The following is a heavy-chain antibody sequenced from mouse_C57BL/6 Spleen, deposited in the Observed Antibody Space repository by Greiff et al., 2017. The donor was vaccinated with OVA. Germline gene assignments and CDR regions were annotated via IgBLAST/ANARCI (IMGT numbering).Heavy chain of an antibody. CDR1: GFTFSSYG. V-gene: IGHV5-6*02. J-gene: IGHJ4*01. Sequence: DVMLVESGGDLVKPGGSLKLSCAASGFTFSSYGMSWVRQTPDKRLEWVATISSGGSYNYYPDSVKGRFTISRDNAKNTLYLQMSSLKSEDTAMYYCARHGNYAMDYWGQGTSVTVSS. CDR2: ISSGGSYN. CDR3: ARHGNYAMDY. D-gene: IGHD2-1*01.